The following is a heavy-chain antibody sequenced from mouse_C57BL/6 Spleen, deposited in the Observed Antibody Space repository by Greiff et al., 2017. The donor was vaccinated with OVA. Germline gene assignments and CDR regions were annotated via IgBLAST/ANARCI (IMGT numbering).Heavy chain of an antibody. CDR3: ARGYYSNFSWFAY. CDR1: GFTFSDYG. Sequence: EVKLVESGGGLVKPGGSLKLSCAASGFTFSDYGMHWVRQAPEKGLEWVAYISSGSSTIYYADTVKGRFTISRDNATNTLFLQMTSLRSEDTAMYYCARGYYSNFSWFAYWGQGTLVTVSA. J-gene: IGHJ3*01. V-gene: IGHV5-17*01. CDR2: ISSGSSTI. D-gene: IGHD2-5*01.